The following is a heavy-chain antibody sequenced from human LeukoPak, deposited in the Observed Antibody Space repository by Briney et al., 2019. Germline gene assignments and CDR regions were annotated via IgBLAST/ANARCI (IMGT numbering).Heavy chain of an antibody. CDR1: GGSISSYY. Sequence: SETLSLTCTVSGGSISSYYWSWIRQPPGKGLEWIGYIYYSGSTNYNPSLKSRVTISVDTSKNQFSLKLSSVTAADTAVYYCARFRFGELSLDYWGQGTLVTVSS. CDR2: IYYSGST. V-gene: IGHV4-59*01. CDR3: ARFRFGELSLDY. D-gene: IGHD3-10*01. J-gene: IGHJ4*02.